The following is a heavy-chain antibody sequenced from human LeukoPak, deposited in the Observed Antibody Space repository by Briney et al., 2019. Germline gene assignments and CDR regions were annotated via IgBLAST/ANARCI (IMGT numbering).Heavy chain of an antibody. CDR2: ISGSGNKT. Sequence: QAGGSLRPSCAASGFTFSHFAMSWVRQAPGKGLHWVSTISGSGNKTYDADSVKGRFTISRDNSKNTLYLQMTGLRAEDTAVYYCAKLKRVGIAPFDDWGQGTLVTVSS. CDR3: AKLKRVGIAPFDD. D-gene: IGHD3-10*01. CDR1: GFTFSHFA. J-gene: IGHJ4*02. V-gene: IGHV3-23*01.